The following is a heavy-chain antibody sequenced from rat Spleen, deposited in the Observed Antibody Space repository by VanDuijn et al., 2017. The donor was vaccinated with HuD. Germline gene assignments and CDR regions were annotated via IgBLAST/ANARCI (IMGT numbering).Heavy chain of an antibody. D-gene: IGHD1-11*01. CDR1: GFPFSNYG. CDR3: VKEANYGGLMDA. Sequence: EVQLVESGGGLVQPGRSLKLSCAASGFPFSNYGMSWVRQAPTRGLEWVASIGTDGGSTYYSDSVRGRFTISRENAENTVYLQMNSLRSEDTATYYCVKEANYGGLMDAWGQGVMVTVSS. CDR2: IGTDGGST. V-gene: IGHV5S13*01. J-gene: IGHJ2*01.